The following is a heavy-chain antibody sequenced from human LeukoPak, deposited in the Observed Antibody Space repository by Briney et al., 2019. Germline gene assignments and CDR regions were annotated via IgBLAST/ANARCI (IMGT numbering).Heavy chain of an antibody. Sequence: GGSLRLSCAASGFTFSSYAMFWVRQAPGQGLAWVSAVSGTTGNTYYADSVKGRFTISRDNSKNTVYLQMDSLRVDDTAVYYCATPAYRDRGGFEYWGQGTLVAVSS. CDR3: ATPAYRDRGGFEY. J-gene: IGHJ4*02. D-gene: IGHD1-26*01. V-gene: IGHV3-23*01. CDR1: GFTFSSYA. CDR2: VSGTTGNT.